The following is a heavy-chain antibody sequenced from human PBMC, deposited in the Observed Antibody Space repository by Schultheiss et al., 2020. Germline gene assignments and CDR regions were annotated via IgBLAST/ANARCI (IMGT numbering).Heavy chain of an antibody. CDR1: GFTFSSYE. CDR3: ASGYCSGGSCYSGWFDP. Sequence: GGSLSLSCAASGFTFSSYEMNWVRQAPGKGLEWVSYISSSGSTIYYADSVKGRFTISRDNAKNSLYLQMNSLRAEDTAVYYCASGYCSGGSCYSGWFDPWGQGTLVTVSS. CDR2: ISSSGSTI. D-gene: IGHD2-15*01. J-gene: IGHJ5*02. V-gene: IGHV3-48*03.